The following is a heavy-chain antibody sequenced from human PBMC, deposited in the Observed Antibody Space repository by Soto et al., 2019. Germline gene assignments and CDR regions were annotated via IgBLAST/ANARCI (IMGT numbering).Heavy chain of an antibody. Sequence: SETLSLTCTVSGDSITDYYWSWIRQAPGKGLEWIGFIYHSGNTNYKSSLKGRVTMSMDTSKSQFFLKLTSVTAADTAVYYCARDLGIGSSGPFDYWGQGAMVTVSS. CDR2: IYHSGNT. V-gene: IGHV4-59*01. D-gene: IGHD6-13*01. J-gene: IGHJ4*02. CDR1: GDSITDYY. CDR3: ARDLGIGSSGPFDY.